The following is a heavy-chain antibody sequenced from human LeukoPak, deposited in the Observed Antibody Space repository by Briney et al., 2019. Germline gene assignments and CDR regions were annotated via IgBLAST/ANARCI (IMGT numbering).Heavy chain of an antibody. Sequence: GGSLRLSCAASGFTFSSYEMNWVRQAPGKGLEWVSYVSSSGSTIYYADSVKGRFTISRDNAKNSLYLQMNSLRAEDTAVYYCARTDYGDYAWYFDLWGRGTLVTVSS. CDR3: ARTDYGDYAWYFDL. V-gene: IGHV3-48*03. CDR2: VSSSGSTI. CDR1: GFTFSSYE. D-gene: IGHD4-17*01. J-gene: IGHJ2*01.